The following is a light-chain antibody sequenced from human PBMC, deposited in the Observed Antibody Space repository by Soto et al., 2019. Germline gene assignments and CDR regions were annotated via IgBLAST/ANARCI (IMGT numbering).Light chain of an antibody. V-gene: IGKV3D-11*01. Sequence: EIVLTQSPCTLSLSPGERATLSCRASQGVSSVVWAWYQHKPDQAHRLLIYDASNRATGIPARFSGSGSGTDFTLTISILELQAVEVYYCQYRSNWRLSITFGQGTRLEIK. CDR3: QYRSNWRLSIT. CDR1: QGVSSV. CDR2: DAS. J-gene: IGKJ5*01.